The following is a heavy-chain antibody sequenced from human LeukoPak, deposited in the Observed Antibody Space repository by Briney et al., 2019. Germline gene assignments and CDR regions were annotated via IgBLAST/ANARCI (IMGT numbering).Heavy chain of an antibody. D-gene: IGHD3-22*01. CDR2: IIPIFGTA. CDR1: GGTFSSYA. V-gene: IGHV1-69*06. CDR3: ARDRSEDHYDSSGYYYALDY. Sequence: ASVKVSCKVSGGTFSSYAISWVRQAPGQGLEWMGGIIPIFGTANYAQKFQGRVTITADKSTSTAYMELSSLRSEDTAVYYCARDRSEDHYDSSGYYYALDYWGQGTLVTVSS. J-gene: IGHJ4*02.